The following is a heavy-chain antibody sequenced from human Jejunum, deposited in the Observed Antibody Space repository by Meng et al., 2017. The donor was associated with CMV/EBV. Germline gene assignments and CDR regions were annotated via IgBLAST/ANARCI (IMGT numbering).Heavy chain of an antibody. Sequence: SGFGFSIFEMNWVRQAPGKGLEWLSYINGGGTTIYYADSVKGRFTISRDNSKNTLFLQLSSLRTEDTGVYYCAGEYQLLNTPYFEYWGQGTLVTVSS. V-gene: IGHV3-48*03. J-gene: IGHJ4*02. D-gene: IGHD3-10*01. CDR1: GFGFSIFE. CDR2: INGGGTTI. CDR3: AGEYQLLNTPYFEY.